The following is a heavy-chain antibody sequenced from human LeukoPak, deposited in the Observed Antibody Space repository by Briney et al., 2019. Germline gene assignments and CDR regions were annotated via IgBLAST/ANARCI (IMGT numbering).Heavy chain of an antibody. Sequence: GGSLRLSCAASGFTFSSYWMNWVHQAPGKGLEWVANINQDGSAKYYVDSVKGRFTFSRDNAMNSLFLQMNSLRAEDTAVYYCARDPVHSSGWFAVSYYYMDVWGKGTTVTVSS. CDR2: INQDGSAK. CDR3: ARDPVHSSGWFAVSYYYMDV. V-gene: IGHV3-7*01. CDR1: GFTFSSYW. D-gene: IGHD6-19*01. J-gene: IGHJ6*03.